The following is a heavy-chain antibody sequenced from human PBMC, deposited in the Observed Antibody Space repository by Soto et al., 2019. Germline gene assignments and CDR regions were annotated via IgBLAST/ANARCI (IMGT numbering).Heavy chain of an antibody. CDR3: ASGPGSGWYDY. J-gene: IGHJ4*02. Sequence: QVQLQESGPGLVKPSQTLSLTCTVSGGSISSGGYYWSWIRQHPGKGLEWIGYIYYSGSTYYNPSLKXRXTXSXXTSKNQFSLKLSSVTAADTAVYYCASGPGSGWYDYWGQGTLVTVSS. CDR1: GGSISSGGYY. CDR2: IYYSGST. D-gene: IGHD6-19*01. V-gene: IGHV4-31*03.